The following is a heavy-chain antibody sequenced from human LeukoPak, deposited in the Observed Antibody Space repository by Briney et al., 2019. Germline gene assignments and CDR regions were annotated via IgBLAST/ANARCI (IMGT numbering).Heavy chain of an antibody. D-gene: IGHD6-13*01. CDR2: INGGGDST. CDR1: GFTFSSYA. J-gene: IGHJ4*02. V-gene: IGHV3-23*01. CDR3: AKTIAAAGTVH. Sequence: GGSLRLSCAASGFTFSSYAMSWVRQAPGKGLEWVSSINGGGDSTYYADSVKGRLTISRDNSRNTLYLQMNGLRGEDTAIYYCAKTIAAAGTVHWGQGTLVTVSS.